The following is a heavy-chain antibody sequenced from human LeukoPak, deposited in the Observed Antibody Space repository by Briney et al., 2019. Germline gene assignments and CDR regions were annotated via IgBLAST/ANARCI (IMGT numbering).Heavy chain of an antibody. J-gene: IGHJ4*02. Sequence: ASVKVSCKASGYTLADYYMHWVRQAPGQGLEWMGRINPNSGGTNYAQKFQGRVTMTRDTSISTVYMELSRLRSDDTAVYYCARVGYYESSGYYEYWGRGTLVTVSS. V-gene: IGHV1-2*06. CDR1: GYTLADYY. CDR2: INPNSGGT. CDR3: ARVGYYESSGYYEY. D-gene: IGHD3-22*01.